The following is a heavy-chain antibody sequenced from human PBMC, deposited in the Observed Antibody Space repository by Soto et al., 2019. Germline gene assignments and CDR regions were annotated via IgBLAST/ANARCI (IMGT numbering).Heavy chain of an antibody. D-gene: IGHD3-16*01. CDR2: IIAGNGNT. CDR1: GGTFSSYA. CDR3: ARDYENASGLDY. J-gene: IGHJ4*02. V-gene: IGHV1-3*01. Sequence: GASVKVSCKASGGTFSSYAISWVQQAPGQRLEWVGWIIAGNGNTIYSQNFRGRVSITRDTSASTAYMELSSLRSEDTAVYYCARDYENASGLDYWGQGTQVTVSS.